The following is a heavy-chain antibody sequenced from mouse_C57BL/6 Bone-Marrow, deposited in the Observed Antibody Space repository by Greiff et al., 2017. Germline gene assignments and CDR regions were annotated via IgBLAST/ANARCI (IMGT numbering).Heavy chain of an antibody. D-gene: IGHD1-1*01. CDR3: AKVVDWYFDV. J-gene: IGHJ1*03. CDR2: FYPGSGNT. V-gene: IGHV1-84*01. CDR1: GYTFTDYY. Sequence: VQRVESGPELVKPGASVTISCKASGYTFTDYYINWLKQRPGQGLEWIGWFYPGSGNTKYNEKFKGKATLTVDTSSSPAYMQLSSLTSEDSAVYVCAKVVDWYFDVWGTGTTVTVSS.